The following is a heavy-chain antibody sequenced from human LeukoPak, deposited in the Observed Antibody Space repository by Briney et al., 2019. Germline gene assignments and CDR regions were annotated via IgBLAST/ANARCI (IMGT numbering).Heavy chain of an antibody. Sequence: PGGSLRLSCAASGFTFRNYAMTWVRQAPGKGLEWVSGISGSGGSTYHADSVKGRFTISRDNSNNTLYLQMNSLRDEDTAIYYCAKPTLEWLSKGHYMDVWGKGATVTVFS. CDR2: ISGSGGST. J-gene: IGHJ6*03. CDR1: GFTFRNYA. D-gene: IGHD3-3*01. CDR3: AKPTLEWLSKGHYMDV. V-gene: IGHV3-23*01.